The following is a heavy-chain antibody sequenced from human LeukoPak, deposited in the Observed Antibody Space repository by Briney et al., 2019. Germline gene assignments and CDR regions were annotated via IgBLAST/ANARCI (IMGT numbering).Heavy chain of an antibody. CDR1: GGSISSGGFY. D-gene: IGHD3-22*01. J-gene: IGHJ4*02. CDR2: IFHSGNT. V-gene: IGHV4-30-2*01. Sequence: ASETLSLTCAVSGGSISSGGFYWSWIRQPPGKDLEWIGYIFHSGNTYYNPSLKSRVTISVDRSKNLFSLKLTSVTAADTAIYFCARSPRQYYDTRGYVRYFDYWGQGTLFTVSS. CDR3: ARSPRQYYDTRGYVRYFDY.